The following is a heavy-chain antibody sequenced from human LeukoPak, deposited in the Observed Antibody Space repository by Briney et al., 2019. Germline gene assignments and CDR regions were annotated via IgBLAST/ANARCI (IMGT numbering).Heavy chain of an antibody. CDR1: GFSFSAYH. Sequence: PGGSLRLSCAVSGFSFSAYHISWIRQAPGKGLEWISYIVSSSTYTKYADSVKGRFTISRDNAKDSVYLLMNSLRAEDTAVYYCVRYCDVCDIWGGGTRVSVSS. CDR2: IVSSSTYT. V-gene: IGHV3-11*06. J-gene: IGHJ3*02. D-gene: IGHD2-15*01. CDR3: VRYCDVCDI.